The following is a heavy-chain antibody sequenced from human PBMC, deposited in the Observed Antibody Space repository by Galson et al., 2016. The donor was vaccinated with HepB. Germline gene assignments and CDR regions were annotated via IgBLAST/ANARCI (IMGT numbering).Heavy chain of an antibody. CDR3: ASHCGGDCYNYLADAFDI. Sequence: SETLSLTCTVSSGSISSSRYYWGWIRQPPGKGLEWIGSVYYSGTAYYDPSLKSRVSISVDTSKNQFSLRLSSVTAGDTAVYFCASHCGGDCYNYLADAFDIWGRGTMVTVSS. J-gene: IGHJ3*02. V-gene: IGHV4-39*01. CDR1: SGSISSSRYY. D-gene: IGHD2-21*01. CDR2: VYYSGTA.